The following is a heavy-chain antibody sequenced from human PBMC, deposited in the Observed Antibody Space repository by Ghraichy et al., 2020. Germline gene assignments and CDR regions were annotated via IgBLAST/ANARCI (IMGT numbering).Heavy chain of an antibody. CDR2: ISGSGIVT. CDR3: VWGGTIFGVDLNGMDV. V-gene: IGHV3-23*01. Sequence: GESLNISCAASGFTFSDYAMTWVRQAPGKGLEWVSAISGSGIVTYYADSVKGRFIISRDNSKHTLSLQMNSLRAEDTAVYYCVWGGTIFGVDLNGMDVWGQGTTVTVSS. CDR1: GFTFSDYA. D-gene: IGHD3-3*01. J-gene: IGHJ6*02.